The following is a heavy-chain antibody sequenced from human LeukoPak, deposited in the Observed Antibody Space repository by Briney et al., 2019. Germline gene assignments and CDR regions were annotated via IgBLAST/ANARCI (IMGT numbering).Heavy chain of an antibody. CDR2: ISASGGTT. D-gene: IGHD1-14*01. V-gene: IGHV3-23*01. J-gene: IGHJ6*03. CDR1: GLTLSNYA. Sequence: GGSLRLSCAATGLTLSNYAMIWVRQAPGKGLEWVSSISASGGTTYYADSVKGRFTISRDNPKNTLYLQMSSLSAEDTAIYYCAKDSKRYPLDYYMDVWGKGTTVTVSS. CDR3: AKDSKRYPLDYYMDV.